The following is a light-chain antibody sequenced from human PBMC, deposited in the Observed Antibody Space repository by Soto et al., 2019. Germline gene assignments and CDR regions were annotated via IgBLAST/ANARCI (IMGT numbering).Light chain of an antibody. CDR3: QQCSNWPYT. CDR2: RAY. V-gene: IGKV3-15*01. CDR1: QSVSGN. J-gene: IGKJ2*01. Sequence: EIVMTQSPATLSVSPGERAPLSCRASQSVSGNLAWYQQRPGQAPRLLIYRAYYRVTGIPARFSGSGSGTEFTLTISSLQAEDFAVYYWQQCSNWPYTFGQGTKLEIK.